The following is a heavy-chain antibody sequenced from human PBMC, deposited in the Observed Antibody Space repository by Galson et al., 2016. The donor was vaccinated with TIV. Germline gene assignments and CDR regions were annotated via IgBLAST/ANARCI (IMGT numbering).Heavy chain of an antibody. D-gene: IGHD2-15*01. CDR1: GFTFSSYR. CDR3: AREGYCSGGTCYSAYYGMYV. Sequence: SLRLSCAASGFTFSSYRMNWVRQAPGKGLEWVSSITSSGNHIYYADSLKGRLTISRDNARNSLYLQMNSLRAEGTAVYYCAREGYCSGGTCYSAYYGMYVWGQGTTVTVSS. V-gene: IGHV3-21*01. J-gene: IGHJ6*02. CDR2: ITSSGNHI.